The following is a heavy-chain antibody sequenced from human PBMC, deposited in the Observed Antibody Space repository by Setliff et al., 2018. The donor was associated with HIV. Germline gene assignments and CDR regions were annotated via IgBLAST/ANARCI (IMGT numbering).Heavy chain of an antibody. CDR1: GDSMSSGDYS. CDR2: IYPSGRT. J-gene: IGHJ3*01. CDR3: ARGEACGGGCHYAFEL. D-gene: IGHD2-21*02. Sequence: SETLSLTCAVSGDSMSSGDYSWNWIRQSPGKGLEWIGYIYPSGRTYYNPSLKNRVTMSIDRSKKQFSLNLSSVTAADTAVYYCARGEACGGGCHYAFELWGQGTMVTVSS. V-gene: IGHV4-30-2*06.